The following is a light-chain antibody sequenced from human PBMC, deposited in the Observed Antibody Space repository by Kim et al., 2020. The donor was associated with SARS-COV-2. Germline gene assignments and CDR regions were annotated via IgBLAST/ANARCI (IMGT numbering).Light chain of an antibody. V-gene: IGKV4-1*01. CDR2: WAS. Sequence: DIVMTQSPDSLALSLGERATINCKSSQSVLYSSDNKNFLAWYQQKPGQPPKLLIYWASTRESGVPDRFSGSGSGTDFTLTISSLQAEDVAIYYCQKHYGFPYTFGQGTKLEIK. J-gene: IGKJ2*01. CDR3: QKHYGFPYT. CDR1: QSVLYSSDNKNF.